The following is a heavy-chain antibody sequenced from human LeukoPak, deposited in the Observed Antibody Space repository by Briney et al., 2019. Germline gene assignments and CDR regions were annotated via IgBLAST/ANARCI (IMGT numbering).Heavy chain of an antibody. D-gene: IGHD6-19*01. V-gene: IGHV3-30*02. Sequence: SGGSLRLSCAASGFTFSSYGMHWVRQAPGKGLEWVAFIRYDGSNKYYADSVKGRFTISRDNSKNALYLQMNSLRAEDTAVYYCAKEGAWGIAVAGTWGYYFDYWGQGTLVTVSS. CDR2: IRYDGSNK. CDR1: GFTFSSYG. CDR3: AKEGAWGIAVAGTWGYYFDY. J-gene: IGHJ4*02.